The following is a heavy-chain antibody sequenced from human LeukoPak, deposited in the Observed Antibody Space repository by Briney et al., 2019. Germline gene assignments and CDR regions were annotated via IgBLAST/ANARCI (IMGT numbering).Heavy chain of an antibody. CDR2: INHSGST. V-gene: IGHV4-34*01. J-gene: IGHJ4*02. CDR1: GGSFSGYY. CDR3: ASRGYSYGVRGDY. D-gene: IGHD5-18*01. Sequence: SETLSLTCAVYGGSFSGYYWSWIRQPPGKGLEWIGEINHSGSTNYNPSLKSRATISVDTSKNQFSLKLSSVTAADTAVYYCASRGYSYGVRGDYWGQGTLVTVSS.